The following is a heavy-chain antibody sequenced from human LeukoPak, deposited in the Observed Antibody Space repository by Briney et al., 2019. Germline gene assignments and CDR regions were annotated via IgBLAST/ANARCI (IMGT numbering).Heavy chain of an antibody. CDR3: ARDWAYASGSPYNWFDP. CDR1: GNSFAGYF. D-gene: IGHD3-10*01. V-gene: IGHV1-2*06. J-gene: IGHJ5*02. CDR2: INPNNGAA. Sequence: ASVKVSCKPSGNSFAGYFIHWVRQAPGQGLEWMGRINPNNGAAKYARKFEGRVDMTSDLSIKTAYMELTRLKFDDTAVYYCARDWAYASGSPYNWFDPWGQGTLVTVSS.